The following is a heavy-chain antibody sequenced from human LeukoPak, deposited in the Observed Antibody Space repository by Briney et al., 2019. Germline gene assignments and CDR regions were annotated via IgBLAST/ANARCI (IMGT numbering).Heavy chain of an antibody. V-gene: IGHV1-69*13. CDR2: IIPIFGTA. D-gene: IGHD1-26*01. CDR1: GGTFSSYA. J-gene: IGHJ3*02. Sequence: ASVKVSCKASGGTFSSYAISWVRQAPGQGLEWMGGIIPIFGTANYAQKFQGRVTITADESTSTAYMELSSLRSEDTAVYYCARDGAPGGSYYVGDDAFDIWGQGTMATVSS. CDR3: ARDGAPGGSYYVGDDAFDI.